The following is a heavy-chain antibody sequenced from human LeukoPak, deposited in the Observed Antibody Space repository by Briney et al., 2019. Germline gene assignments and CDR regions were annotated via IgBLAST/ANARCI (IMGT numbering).Heavy chain of an antibody. CDR1: GGSFSGYY. V-gene: IGHV4-34*01. Sequence: SETLSLTCAVYGGSFSGYYWSWIRQPPGKGLEWIGEINHSGSTNYNPSLKSRVTISVDTSKNQFSLKLSSVTAADTAVYYCARHGAPLIGGADVWYYYYYMDVWGKGTTVTVSS. J-gene: IGHJ6*03. D-gene: IGHD1-26*01. CDR2: INHSGST. CDR3: ARHGAPLIGGADVWYYYYYMDV.